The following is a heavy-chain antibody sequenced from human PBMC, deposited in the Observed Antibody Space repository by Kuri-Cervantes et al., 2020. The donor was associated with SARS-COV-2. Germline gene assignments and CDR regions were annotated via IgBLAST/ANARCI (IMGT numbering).Heavy chain of an antibody. V-gene: IGHV1-3*01. J-gene: IGHJ4*02. Sequence: ASVKESCKATGYTFTSYAMHWVRQAHGQRREWMGWINAGNGNTKYSQKFQGRVTITRDTSASTAYMELSSLRSEDTAVYYCARDLIYGGNTNDYWGQGTLVTVSS. CDR3: ARDLIYGGNTNDY. D-gene: IGHD4-23*01. CDR1: GYTFTSYA. CDR2: INAGNGNT.